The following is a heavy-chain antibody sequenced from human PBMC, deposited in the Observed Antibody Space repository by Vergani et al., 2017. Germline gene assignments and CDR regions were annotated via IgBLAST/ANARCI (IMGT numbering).Heavy chain of an antibody. V-gene: IGHV4-39*07. J-gene: IGHJ6*02. Sequence: QLQLQESGPGLVKPSETLSLTCTVPGGSISSSIYYWGWIRQPPGKGLEWIGSIYYSGSTYYHPSLKSRVTISVDTSKNQFSLKLSSVTAADTAVYYCPLSSVWLGVYYYYGMDVWGQGTTVTVSS. D-gene: IGHD6-19*01. CDR3: PLSSVWLGVYYYYGMDV. CDR2: IYYSGST. CDR1: GGSISSSIYY.